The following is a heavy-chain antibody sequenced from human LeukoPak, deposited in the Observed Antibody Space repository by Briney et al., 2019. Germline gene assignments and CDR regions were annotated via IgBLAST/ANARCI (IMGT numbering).Heavy chain of an antibody. D-gene: IGHD3-10*01. J-gene: IGHJ5*02. CDR2: ISWNSGSI. CDR1: GFTFDDYA. Sequence: GGSLRLSCAASGFTFDDYAMHWVRQAPGKGLEWVSGISWNSGSIGYADSVKGRFTISRDNAKNSLYLQMNSLRAEDTALYYCAKDMGSGPWGWNWFDPWGQGTLVTVSS. CDR3: AKDMGSGPWGWNWFDP. V-gene: IGHV3-9*01.